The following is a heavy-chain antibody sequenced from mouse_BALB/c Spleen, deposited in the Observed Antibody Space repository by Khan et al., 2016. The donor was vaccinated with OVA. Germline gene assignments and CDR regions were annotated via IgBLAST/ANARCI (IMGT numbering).Heavy chain of an antibody. CDR1: GYTFINYW. CDR2: INPTSGYT. J-gene: IGHJ2*01. Sequence: QVQLKQSGAELAKPGASVKMSCKASGYTFINYWMHWVKQRPGQGLEWIGYINPTSGYTDYNDKFKDRATLSADKSSSTAYMQLNSLTSEDSAVYYCTRDRIDYWGQGTTLTVSS. CDR3: TRDRIDY. V-gene: IGHV1-7*01.